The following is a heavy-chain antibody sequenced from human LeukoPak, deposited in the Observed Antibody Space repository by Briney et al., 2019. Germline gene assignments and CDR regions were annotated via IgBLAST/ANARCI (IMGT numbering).Heavy chain of an antibody. J-gene: IGHJ6*02. Sequence: GGSLRLSCAASGFTFSSYAMHWVRQAPGKGLEWLAVISYDGSNKYYADSVKGRFTSSRDNSKNTLYLQMNSLRGEDTAVYHCARDREMATMDYYGMDVWGQGTTVTVSS. D-gene: IGHD5-24*01. CDR2: ISYDGSNK. CDR1: GFTFSSYA. V-gene: IGHV3-30-3*01. CDR3: ARDREMATMDYYGMDV.